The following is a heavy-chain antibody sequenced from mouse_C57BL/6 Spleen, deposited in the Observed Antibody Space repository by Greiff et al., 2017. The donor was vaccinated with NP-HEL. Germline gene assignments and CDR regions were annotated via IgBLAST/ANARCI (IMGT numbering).Heavy chain of an antibody. CDR1: GFTFSSYA. J-gene: IGHJ2*01. D-gene: IGHD2-4*01. CDR3: ARDSLTMIPDY. CDR2: ISDGGSYT. Sequence: EVKLVESGGGLVKPGGSLKLSCAASGFTFSSYAMSWVRQTPEKRLEWVATISDGGSYTYYPDNVKGRFTISRDNAKNNLYLQMSHLKSEDTAMYYCARDSLTMIPDYGGQGTTLTVSS. V-gene: IGHV5-4*01.